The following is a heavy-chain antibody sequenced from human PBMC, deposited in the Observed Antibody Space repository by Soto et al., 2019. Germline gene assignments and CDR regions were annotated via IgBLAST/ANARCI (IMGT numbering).Heavy chain of an antibody. V-gene: IGHV5-51*01. CDR2: IYPGDSDT. CDR3: ARNRGYSYGYDYGMDV. Sequence: GESLKISCKGSGYSFTSYWIGWVRQMPGKGLEWMGIIYPGDSDTRYSPSFQGQVTISADKSISTAYLQWSSLKASDTAMYYCARNRGYSYGYDYGMDVWGQGTTVTVSS. D-gene: IGHD5-18*01. CDR1: GYSFTSYW. J-gene: IGHJ6*02.